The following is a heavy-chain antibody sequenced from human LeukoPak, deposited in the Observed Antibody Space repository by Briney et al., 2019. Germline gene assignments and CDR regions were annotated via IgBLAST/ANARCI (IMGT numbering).Heavy chain of an antibody. Sequence: GGSLRLSCAASGFTFSSYGMHWVRQAPGKGLEWVAFIRYDGSNKYYADSVKGRFTISRDNSKNSLYLQMNSLRAEDTAVYYCARDFRPQEGFDYWGQGTLVTVSS. V-gene: IGHV3-30*02. CDR2: IRYDGSNK. CDR3: ARDFRPQEGFDY. J-gene: IGHJ4*02. CDR1: GFTFSSYG.